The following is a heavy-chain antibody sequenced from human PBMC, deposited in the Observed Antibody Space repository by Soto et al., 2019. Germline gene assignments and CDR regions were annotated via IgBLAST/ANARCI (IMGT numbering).Heavy chain of an antibody. CDR3: ASLPRSGFAC. J-gene: IGHJ4*02. V-gene: IGHV3-30-3*01. CDR1: GIIFSTHT. D-gene: IGHD6-25*01. CDR2: ISYDGTKK. Sequence: QVQLVQSGGGVVQPGRSLRLSCAASGIIFSTHTMYWVRQAPGKGLECVAVISYDGTKKYYADSVEGRFTISRADSKHTLYLQMNNLGGEDTAVYYCASLPRSGFACWGQGTLVTVSS.